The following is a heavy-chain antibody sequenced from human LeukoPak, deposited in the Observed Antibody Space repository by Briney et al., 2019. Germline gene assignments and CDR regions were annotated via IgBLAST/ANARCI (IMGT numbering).Heavy chain of an antibody. CDR2: INWNGGST. V-gene: IGHV3-20*04. D-gene: IGHD3-22*01. J-gene: IGHJ3*02. CDR1: GFTFDDYG. CDR3: ARTMIVVVIGTGAFDI. Sequence: GGSLRLSCAASGFTFDDYGMSWVRQAPGKGLEWVSGINWNGGSTGYADSVKGRFTISRDNAKNSLYLQMNSLRAEDTALYYCARTMIVVVIGTGAFDIWGQGTMVTVSS.